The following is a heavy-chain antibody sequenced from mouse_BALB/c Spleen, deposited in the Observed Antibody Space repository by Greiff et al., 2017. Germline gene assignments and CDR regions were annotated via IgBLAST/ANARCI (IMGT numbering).Heavy chain of an antibody. V-gene: IGHV1-55*01. J-gene: IGHJ2*01. CDR3: ARADGNYFDY. D-gene: IGHD2-1*01. Sequence: QQSCKASGYNFTSYWINWVKLRPGQGLEWIGDIYPGSGSTNYNEKFKSKATLTVDTSSSTAYMQLSSLASEDSALYYCARADGNYFDYWGQGTTLTVSS. CDR1: GYNFTSYW. CDR2: IYPGSGST.